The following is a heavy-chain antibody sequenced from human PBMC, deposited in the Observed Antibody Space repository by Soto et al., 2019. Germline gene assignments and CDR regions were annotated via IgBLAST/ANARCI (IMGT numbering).Heavy chain of an antibody. CDR3: ATDGPGSGRYFGEY. V-gene: IGHV3-33*03. CDR1: GLRFSGYC. CDR2: IWYDPNKT. J-gene: IGHJ4*02. Sequence: QVQLVESGGGVVQPGTSLRLSCAVSGLRFSGYCMHWVRQAPGQGLEWVAIIWYDPNKTYYADSVKGRFTITRDNSKNTPYLQMNSLRVDDTAVYYCATDGPGSGRYFGEYWGQGTLVTVSS. D-gene: IGHD6-19*01.